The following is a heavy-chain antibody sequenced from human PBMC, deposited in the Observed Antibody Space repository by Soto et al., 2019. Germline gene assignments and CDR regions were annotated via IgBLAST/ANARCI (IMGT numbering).Heavy chain of an antibody. CDR3: TRQTYYYDSSGYSYFDY. V-gene: IGHV3-49*03. CDR2: IRSKAYGGTT. CDR1: GFTFGDYA. J-gene: IGHJ4*02. D-gene: IGHD3-22*01. Sequence: PGGSLRLSCTASGFTFGDYAMSWFRQAPGKGLEWVGFIRSKAYGGTTEYAASVKGRFTISRDDSKSIAYLQMNSLKTEDTAVYYCTRQTYYYDSSGYSYFDYWGQGTLVTVSS.